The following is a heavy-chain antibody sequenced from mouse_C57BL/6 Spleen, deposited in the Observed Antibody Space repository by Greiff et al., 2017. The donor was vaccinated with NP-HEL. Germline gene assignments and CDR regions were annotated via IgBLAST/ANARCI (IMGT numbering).Heavy chain of an antibody. CDR2: IYPGDGDT. CDR3: AREGDDYYGSSLYAMDY. J-gene: IGHJ4*01. Sequence: VQLQQSGAELVKPGASVKISCKASGYAFSSYWMNWVKQRPGKGLEWIGQIYPGDGDTNYNGKFKGKATLTADKSSSTAYMQLSSLTSEDSAVYFCAREGDDYYGSSLYAMDYWGQGTSVTVSS. CDR1: GYAFSSYW. V-gene: IGHV1-80*01. D-gene: IGHD1-1*01.